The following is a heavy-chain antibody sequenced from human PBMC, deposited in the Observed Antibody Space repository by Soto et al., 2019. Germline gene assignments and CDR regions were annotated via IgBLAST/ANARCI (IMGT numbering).Heavy chain of an antibody. Sequence: QVQLVESGGGVVQPGRSLRLSCAASGFTFSSYGMHWVRQAPGKGLEWVAVIWYDGSNKYYADSVKGRFTISRDNSKKTLYLQMNSLRAEDTAVYYCARVDNLYGDYVGMDYWGQGTLVTVSS. CDR2: IWYDGSNK. D-gene: IGHD4-17*01. CDR3: ARVDNLYGDYVGMDY. J-gene: IGHJ4*02. V-gene: IGHV3-33*01. CDR1: GFTFSSYG.